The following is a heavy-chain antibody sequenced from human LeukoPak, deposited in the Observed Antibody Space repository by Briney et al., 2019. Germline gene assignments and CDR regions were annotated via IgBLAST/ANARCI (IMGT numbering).Heavy chain of an antibody. J-gene: IGHJ4*02. Sequence: ASVKVSCKASGYTFTVYYIHWVRQAPGQGPEWLGRINPNSGDTNYAQKFQGRVTMTRDTSISAAYMELSSLRSDDTAVYYCARLTFLRGDSGCDYFDYWGQGTLVTVSS. CDR1: GYTFTVYY. V-gene: IGHV1-2*06. CDR2: INPNSGDT. D-gene: IGHD5-12*01. CDR3: ARLTFLRGDSGCDYFDY.